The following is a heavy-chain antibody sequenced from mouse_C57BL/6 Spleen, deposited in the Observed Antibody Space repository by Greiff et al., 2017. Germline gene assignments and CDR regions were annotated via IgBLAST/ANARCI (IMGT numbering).Heavy chain of an antibody. Sequence: QVQLQQPGPELVKPGASVQLSCQASGYTFTSYWTHWVKQRPGQGLEWIGNINPSNGGTNYNEKIKSKATLTVDKSSSTAYMQLSSLTSEDSAVYYCARDRYYDYYAMDYRGPGASVPVFS. V-gene: IGHV1-53*01. CDR3: ARDRYYDYYAMDY. CDR1: GYTFTSYW. D-gene: IGHD1-1*01. CDR2: INPSNGGT. J-gene: IGHJ4*01.